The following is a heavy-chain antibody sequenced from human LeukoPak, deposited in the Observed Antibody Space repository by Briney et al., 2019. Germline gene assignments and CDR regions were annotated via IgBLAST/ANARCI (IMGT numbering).Heavy chain of an antibody. V-gene: IGHV4-4*07. CDR1: GGSISNYY. CDR2: IYSSGST. Sequence: PSETLSLTCTVSGGSISNYYWSWIRQPAGKGLEWIGRIYSSGSTSYNPSLKSRVTISVDTSKNQFSLKLSSVTAADTAVYYCARDRSSGWSAGFDPWGQGTLVTVSS. D-gene: IGHD6-19*01. J-gene: IGHJ5*02. CDR3: ARDRSSGWSAGFDP.